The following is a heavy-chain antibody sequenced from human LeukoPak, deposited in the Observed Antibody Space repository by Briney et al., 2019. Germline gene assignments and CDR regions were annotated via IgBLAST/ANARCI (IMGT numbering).Heavy chain of an antibody. CDR1: GFTFSNAW. D-gene: IGHD3-10*01. V-gene: IGHV3-15*01. Sequence: GGSLRLSCAASGFTFSNAWMSWVRQAPGKGLEWVGRIKSKTDGGTTDYAAPVKGRFTISRDDSKNTLYLQMNSLKNEDTAVYYCTPLLWFGELLWHYGMDVWGQGTTVTVSS. CDR2: IKSKTDGGTT. CDR3: TPLLWFGELLWHYGMDV. J-gene: IGHJ6*02.